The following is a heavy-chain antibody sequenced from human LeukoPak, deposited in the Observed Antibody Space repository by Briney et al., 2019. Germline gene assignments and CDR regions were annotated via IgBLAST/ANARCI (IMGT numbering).Heavy chain of an antibody. D-gene: IGHD4-17*01. CDR2: IYYSGST. CDR1: GGSISSYY. Sequence: SETLSLTCTVSGGSISSYYWSWIRQPPGKGLEWIGYIYYSGSTNYNPSLKSRVTISVDTSKNQFSLKLSSVTAADTAVYYCASLVDYGEPMDIWGQGTMVTVSS. J-gene: IGHJ3*02. V-gene: IGHV4-59*08. CDR3: ASLVDYGEPMDI.